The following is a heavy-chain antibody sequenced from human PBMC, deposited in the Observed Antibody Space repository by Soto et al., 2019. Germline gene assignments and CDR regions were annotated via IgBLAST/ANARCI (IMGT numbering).Heavy chain of an antibody. V-gene: IGHV1-2*04. Sequence: QVQLVQSGAEVKKPGASVKVSCKASGYTFTGYYMHWVRQAPGQGLEWMGWINPNSGGTNYAQKFQGWFTMTRDSSISTAYMELSRLRADDTAVYYCARWGSSGWHHFDYWGQGTLVTVSS. CDR2: INPNSGGT. J-gene: IGHJ4*02. D-gene: IGHD6-19*01. CDR3: ARWGSSGWHHFDY. CDR1: GYTFTGYY.